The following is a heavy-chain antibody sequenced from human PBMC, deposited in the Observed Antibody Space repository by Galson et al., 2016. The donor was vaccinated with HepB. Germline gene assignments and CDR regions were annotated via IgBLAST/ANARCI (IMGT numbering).Heavy chain of an antibody. CDR2: INTGNGNT. V-gene: IGHV1-3*04. Sequence: SVKVSCKASGYTFTSHGIHWVRQAPGQGLEWMGWINTGNGNTTYAQKFQDRVSISRDTSASTAHMELSSLGSEDTALYFCARDLLLWVDDPSLWGQGTLVTVSS. CDR3: ARDLLLWVDDPSL. J-gene: IGHJ4*02. D-gene: IGHD3-10*01. CDR1: GYTFTSHG.